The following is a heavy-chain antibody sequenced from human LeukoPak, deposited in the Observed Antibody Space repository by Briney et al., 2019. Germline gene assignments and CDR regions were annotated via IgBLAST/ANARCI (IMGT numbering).Heavy chain of an antibody. CDR2: IRGSGATT. D-gene: IGHD6-13*01. V-gene: IGHV3-23*01. Sequence: GGSLRLSCAASGFTVTTYAMTWVRQAPGRGLEWVSSIRGSGATTYYADSVRGRFTISRDNSKNTLYLQMNSLRAEDTAVYYCAKDRTDGSSWGSFDYWGQGTLVTVSS. CDR1: GFTVTTYA. CDR3: AKDRTDGSSWGSFDY. J-gene: IGHJ4*02.